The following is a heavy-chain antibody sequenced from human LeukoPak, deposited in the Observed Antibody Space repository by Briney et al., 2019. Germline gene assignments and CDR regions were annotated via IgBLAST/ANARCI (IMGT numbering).Heavy chain of an antibody. Sequence: ASVKVSCKASGYTFTSCGISWVRQAPGQGLEWMGWISAYNGNTNYAQNLQGRVTMTTDTSTSTAYMELRSLRSDDTAVYYCARNSSGWYDPNYFDYWGQGTLVTVSS. CDR2: ISAYNGNT. V-gene: IGHV1-18*01. CDR1: GYTFTSCG. D-gene: IGHD6-19*01. CDR3: ARNSSGWYDPNYFDY. J-gene: IGHJ4*02.